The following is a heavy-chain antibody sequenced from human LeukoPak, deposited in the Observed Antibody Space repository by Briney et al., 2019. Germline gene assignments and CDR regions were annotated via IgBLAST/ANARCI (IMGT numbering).Heavy chain of an antibody. J-gene: IGHJ5*02. D-gene: IGHD2-2*01. Sequence: SETLSLTCTVSGGSISSVSYYWSWIRQHPGKGLEWIGHIYYSGSTYYNPSLKSRVTISVDTSKNQFSLKLSSVTAADTAVYYCARIVVVPAAGGDRFDPWGQGTLVIVSS. V-gene: IGHV4-31*03. CDR3: ARIVVVPAAGGDRFDP. CDR1: GGSISSVSYY. CDR2: IYYSGST.